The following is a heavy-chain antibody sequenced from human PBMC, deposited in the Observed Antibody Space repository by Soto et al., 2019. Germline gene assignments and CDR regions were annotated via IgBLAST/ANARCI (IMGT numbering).Heavy chain of an antibody. Sequence: QVQLAQSGGEVKKPGASVKVSCKASGYTFNNYDVTWTRQAPGQGLEWMGWISTSNGHTNYAQNLQGRVTMTTETSTSTAYMELRSLRSDDTAVYYCARGSKGSFASDYWGQRTLVTVAS. CDR3: ARGSKGSFASDY. CDR1: GYTFNNYD. D-gene: IGHD2-2*01. CDR2: ISTSNGHT. J-gene: IGHJ4*02. V-gene: IGHV1-18*01.